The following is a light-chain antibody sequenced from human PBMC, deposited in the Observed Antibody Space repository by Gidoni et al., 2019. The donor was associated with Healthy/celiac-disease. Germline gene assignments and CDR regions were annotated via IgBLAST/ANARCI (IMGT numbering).Light chain of an antibody. V-gene: IGKV3-20*01. CDR3: QQYGSSPLFT. J-gene: IGKJ3*01. CDR2: GAS. CDR1: QSVSSSY. Sequence: ETVLTQSPGTLSLPPGERATLSCRASQSVSSSYLAWYQQKPGQAPRILTYGASSTATGIPDRFSGSGSGTDFTLTISRLEPEDFAVYYCQQYGSSPLFTFGPGTKVDIK.